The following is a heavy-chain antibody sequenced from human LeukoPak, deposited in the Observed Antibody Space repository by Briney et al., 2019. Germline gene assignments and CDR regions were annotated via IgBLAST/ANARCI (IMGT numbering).Heavy chain of an antibody. V-gene: IGHV1-2*02. D-gene: IGHD6-19*01. CDR3: ARILPIAVAGTGWFDP. Sequence: GASVKVSCKASGYTFTGYYMHWVRQAPGQGLEWMGWINPNSGGTNYAQKFQGRVTMTRDTSISTAYMELSRLRSDDTAVYYCARILPIAVAGTGWFDPWGQGTLVTVSS. CDR2: INPNSGGT. J-gene: IGHJ5*02. CDR1: GYTFTGYY.